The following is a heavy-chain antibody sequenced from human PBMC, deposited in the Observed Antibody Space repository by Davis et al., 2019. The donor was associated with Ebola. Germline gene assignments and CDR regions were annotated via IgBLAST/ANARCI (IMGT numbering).Heavy chain of an antibody. V-gene: IGHV1-69*04. J-gene: IGHJ4*02. Sequence: SVKVSCKASGGTSSSYAISWVRQAPGQGLEWMGRIIPILGIANYAQKFQGRVTMTRDTSTSTVYMELSSLRSEDTAVYYCARGNIAVAGRDYWGRGTLVTVSS. CDR3: ARGNIAVAGRDY. D-gene: IGHD6-19*01. CDR1: GGTSSSYA. CDR2: IIPILGIA.